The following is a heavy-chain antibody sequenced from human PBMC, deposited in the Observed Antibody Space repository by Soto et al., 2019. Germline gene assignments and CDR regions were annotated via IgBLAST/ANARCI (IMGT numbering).Heavy chain of an antibody. CDR2: ISSSTSYV. Sequence: EVQLVESGGGLVKPGGSLRLSCAASGFTFSRYGMNWLRQAPGKGLEWVASISSSTSYVYYADSVKGCFRTSRDNAMNILYLEMYARRSEDTAIYYCARDPFEGRVGNWFESWGQGTLVTFAS. J-gene: IGHJ5*01. V-gene: IGHV3-21*06. CDR1: GFTFSRYG. CDR3: ARDPFEGRVGNWFES.